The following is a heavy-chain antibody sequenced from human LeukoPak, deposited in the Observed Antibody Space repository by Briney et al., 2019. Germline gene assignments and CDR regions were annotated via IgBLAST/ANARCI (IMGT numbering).Heavy chain of an antibody. V-gene: IGHV4-59*08. CDR1: GGSISSYY. Sequence: PSETLSLTCTVSGGSISSYYWSWIRQPPGKGLEWIGYIYYSGSTNYNPSLKSRVTISVDTSKNQFSLKLSSVTAADTAVYYCARLLYGSGSYLGFDYWGQGTLVTVSS. CDR3: ARLLYGSGSYLGFDY. J-gene: IGHJ4*02. D-gene: IGHD3-10*01. CDR2: IYYSGST.